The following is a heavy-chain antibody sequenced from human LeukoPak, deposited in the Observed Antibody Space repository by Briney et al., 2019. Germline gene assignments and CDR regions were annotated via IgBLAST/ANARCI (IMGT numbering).Heavy chain of an antibody. J-gene: IGHJ4*02. D-gene: IGHD6-13*01. CDR2: IRHDGSTK. Sequence: PGGSLTLSCTASGFPFYSYWMTWVRQTPGKGLEWVANIRHDGSTKYYVDSVKSRFTISRDNAMNSLYLQMDRLRVEDTAMYYCARSVPYGTPWYGRSDCWGQGTQVTVSS. CDR1: GFPFYSYW. CDR3: ARSVPYGTPWYGRSDC. V-gene: IGHV3-7*03.